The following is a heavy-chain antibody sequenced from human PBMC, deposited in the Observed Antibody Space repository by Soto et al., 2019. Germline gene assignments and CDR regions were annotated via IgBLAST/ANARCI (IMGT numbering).Heavy chain of an antibody. Sequence: EVRLLESGGGLEQPGGSVSLSYAASGFTFSRYAMSWVRKAPGKGLEWVSTISGRGGRTDYADSVKGRFTISRDNSKNTLFLQMDSLRVDDTDFYYCAKDRADYGDSRVRFDPWGQGTLITVSS. D-gene: IGHD4-17*01. CDR2: ISGRGGRT. J-gene: IGHJ5*02. CDR1: GFTFSRYA. V-gene: IGHV3-23*01. CDR3: AKDRADYGDSRVRFDP.